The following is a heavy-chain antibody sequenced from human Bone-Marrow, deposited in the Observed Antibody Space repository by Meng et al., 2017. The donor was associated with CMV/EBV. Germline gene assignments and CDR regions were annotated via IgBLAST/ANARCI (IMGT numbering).Heavy chain of an antibody. CDR1: GGSVSSGSYY. V-gene: IGHV4-39*01. Sequence: GSLRLSCAVSGGSVSSGSYYWGWIRQPPGKGLEWIGSIYYSGSTYYNPSLKSRVTISVDTSKNQFSLKLSSVTAADTAVYYCARQGYSYGFPRPFDYWGQGTLVTVSS. D-gene: IGHD5-18*01. CDR2: IYYSGST. J-gene: IGHJ4*02. CDR3: ARQGYSYGFPRPFDY.